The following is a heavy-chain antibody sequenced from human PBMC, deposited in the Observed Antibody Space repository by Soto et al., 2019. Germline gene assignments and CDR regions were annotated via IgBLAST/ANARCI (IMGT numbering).Heavy chain of an antibody. V-gene: IGHV4-4*02. Sequence: QVKLQESGPGLVKPSGTLSLTCAVSGGSINSNRWWTWVRQAPGKGLEWIGEIHDGGTTNYNLSPKSRVTLSIDESKTQFSLDMKSVSAADTAVYYCAGQWAAGYGAFDPWGQGILVTVSS. CDR1: GGSINSNRW. J-gene: IGHJ5*02. CDR3: AGQWAAGYGAFDP. D-gene: IGHD3-9*01. CDR2: IHDGGTT.